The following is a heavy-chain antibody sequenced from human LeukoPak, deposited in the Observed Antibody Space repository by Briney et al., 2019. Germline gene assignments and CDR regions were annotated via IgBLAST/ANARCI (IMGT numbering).Heavy chain of an antibody. V-gene: IGHV4-34*01. D-gene: IGHD3-22*01. Sequence: PSETLSLTCAVYGGSFSGYYWSWIRQPPGKGLEWIGEINHSGSTNYNPSLKSRVTISVDTSKNQFPLKLSSVTAADTAVYYCARGESDYYDSSGYYYNWFDPWGQGTLVTVSS. CDR1: GGSFSGYY. J-gene: IGHJ5*02. CDR2: INHSGST. CDR3: ARGESDYYDSSGYYYNWFDP.